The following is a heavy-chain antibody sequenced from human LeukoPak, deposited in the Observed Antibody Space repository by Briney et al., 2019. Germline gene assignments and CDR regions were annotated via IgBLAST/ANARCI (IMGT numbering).Heavy chain of an antibody. V-gene: IGHV1-18*01. CDR2: ISAYNGNT. Sequence: ASVKASRKASGYTFTSYGISWVRQAPGQGLEWMGWISAYNGNTNYAQKLQGRVTMTTDTSTSTAYMELRSLRSDDTAVYYCARERELAVADYWGQGTLVTVSS. CDR1: GYTFTSYG. CDR3: ARERELAVADY. D-gene: IGHD6-19*01. J-gene: IGHJ4*02.